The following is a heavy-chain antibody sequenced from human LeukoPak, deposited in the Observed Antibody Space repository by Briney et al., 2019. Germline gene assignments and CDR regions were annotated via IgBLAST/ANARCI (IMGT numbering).Heavy chain of an antibody. CDR2: IIPIFGTA. V-gene: IGHV1-69*05. CDR1: GGTFSSYA. CDR3: ARDSRRIITMVRGAQMLGNAFDI. J-gene: IGHJ3*02. Sequence: SVKVSCKASGGTFSSYAISWVRQAPGQGLEWMGGIIPIFGTANYAQRFQGRATMTRDTSTNTVYMDLSSLRSEDTAVYYCARDSRRIITMVRGAQMLGNAFDIWGQGTMVTVSS. D-gene: IGHD3-10*01.